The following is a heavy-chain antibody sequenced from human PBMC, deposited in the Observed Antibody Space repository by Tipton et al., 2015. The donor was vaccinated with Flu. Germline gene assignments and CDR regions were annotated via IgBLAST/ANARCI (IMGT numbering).Heavy chain of an antibody. D-gene: IGHD5-12*01. CDR1: GDSISSDY. V-gene: IGHV3-23*01. CDR2: FSVSGGAT. J-gene: IGHJ4*02. Sequence: LSLTCAVSGDSISSDYYWGWVRQFPGKGLEWISGFSVSGGATFFADSVKGRFTISRDYYKNTLYLEMNSLRAEDTAVYYCAKVIPELVAGLDHWGQGTLVTVSS. CDR3: AKVIPELVAGLDH.